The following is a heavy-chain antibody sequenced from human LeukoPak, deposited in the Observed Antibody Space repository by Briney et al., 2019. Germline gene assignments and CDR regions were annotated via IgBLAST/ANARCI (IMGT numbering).Heavy chain of an antibody. Sequence: GGSLRLSCAASGFTFSSYGMHWVRQAPGKGLEWVAVISYDGSNKYYADSVKGRFTISRDNSKNTLYLQMNSLRAEDTAVYYCAKSRGGTGDQYYYYYMDVWGKGTTVTVSS. CDR3: AKSRGGTGDQYYYYYMDV. CDR2: ISYDGSNK. V-gene: IGHV3-30*18. J-gene: IGHJ6*03. D-gene: IGHD7-27*01. CDR1: GFTFSSYG.